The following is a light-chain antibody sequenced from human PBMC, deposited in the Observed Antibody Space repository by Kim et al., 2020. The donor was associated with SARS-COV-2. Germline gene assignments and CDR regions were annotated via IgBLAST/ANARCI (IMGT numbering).Light chain of an antibody. Sequence: GQRVTISCSGSSSNIGVNSVYWFQQLPGTAPKLLIYGNSQRPSGVPDRFSASKSGTSASLAVSGLRSDDEADFYCADWDDSLSAWVFGGGTQLTVL. CDR1: SSNIGVNS. V-gene: IGLV1-47*01. J-gene: IGLJ3*02. CDR2: GNS. CDR3: ADWDDSLSAWV.